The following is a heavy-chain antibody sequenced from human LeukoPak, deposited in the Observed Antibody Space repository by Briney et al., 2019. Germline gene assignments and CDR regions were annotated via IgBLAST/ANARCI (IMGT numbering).Heavy chain of an antibody. V-gene: IGHV4-59*01. J-gene: IGHJ4*02. CDR3: ARVMLAAGTVYYFDY. CDR2: IYFSGST. Sequence: SETLSLTCIVSGGSISSYSWSWIRQPPGKGLEWIGYIYFSGSTNYNPSLKSRVTISVDTSKNQFSLKLSSVTAADTAVYYCARVMLAAGTVYYFDYWGQGTLVTVSS. CDR1: GGSISSYS. D-gene: IGHD6-13*01.